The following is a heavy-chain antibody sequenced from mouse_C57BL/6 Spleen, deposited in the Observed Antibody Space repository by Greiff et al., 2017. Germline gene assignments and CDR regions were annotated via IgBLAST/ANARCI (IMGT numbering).Heavy chain of an antibody. J-gene: IGHJ2*01. V-gene: IGHV3-6*01. CDR2: ISYDGSN. CDR3: ARDYYGSSRGY. Sequence: EVKLVESGPGLVKPSQSLSLTCSVTGYSITSGYYWNWIRQFPGNKLEWMGYISYDGSNNYNPSLKNRISITRDTSKNQFFLKLNSVTTEDTATYYCARDYYGSSRGYWGQGTTLTVSS. D-gene: IGHD1-1*01. CDR1: GYSITSGYY.